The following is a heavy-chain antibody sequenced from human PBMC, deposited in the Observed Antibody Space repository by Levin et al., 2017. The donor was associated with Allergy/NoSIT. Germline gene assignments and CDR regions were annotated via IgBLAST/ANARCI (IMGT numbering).Heavy chain of an antibody. D-gene: IGHD6-13*01. CDR2: IHQTGST. CDR1: GFSLRSGNSY. Sequence: MPSETLSLTCDVSGFSLRSGNSYWGWLRQPPGKGLEFIGTIHQTGSTYYSLSFQSRVNMSIDTSKDQFTLQLTSLTAADTAVYYCARGIDSWYPWFDPWGQGTLVTVSS. J-gene: IGHJ5*02. V-gene: IGHV4-38-2*01. CDR3: ARGIDSWYPWFDP.